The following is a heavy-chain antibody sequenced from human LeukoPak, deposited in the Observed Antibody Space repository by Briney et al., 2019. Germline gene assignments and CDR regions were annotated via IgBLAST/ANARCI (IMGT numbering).Heavy chain of an antibody. D-gene: IGHD6-13*01. V-gene: IGHV3-43*02. J-gene: IGHJ4*02. CDR2: IITDVAST. CDR1: GFNFDAYA. Sequence: GRSLRLSCAASGFNFDAYAMHWVRQAPGKGLQWISLIITDVASTNYADSVKGRFPISRDNSKISLYLQMNSLTTEDTAFYYCAKDKAGTIVWYGRWAIGLFDYWGQGTLLTVSS. CDR3: AKDKAGTIVWYGRWAIGLFDY.